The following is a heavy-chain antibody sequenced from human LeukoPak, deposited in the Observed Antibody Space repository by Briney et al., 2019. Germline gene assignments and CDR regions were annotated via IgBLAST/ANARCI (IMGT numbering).Heavy chain of an antibody. V-gene: IGHV3-48*01. Sequence: GGSVRLSCAASGFTFSSYSMNWVRKAPGKGLEWVSYISSGGSTTYYADSVKGRFTISRDNVGNSLFLQMNSLRAEDTAVYYCARGIRPTDFWGQGTLVTVSS. CDR2: ISSGGSTT. CDR3: ARGIRPTDF. D-gene: IGHD6-6*01. CDR1: GFTFSSYS. J-gene: IGHJ4*02.